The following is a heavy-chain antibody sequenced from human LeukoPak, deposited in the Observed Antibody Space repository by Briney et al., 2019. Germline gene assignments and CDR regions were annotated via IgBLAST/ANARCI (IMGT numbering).Heavy chain of an antibody. Sequence: ASLKVSCKASGYTFTSYGISWVRQAPGQGLEWMGWISAYNGNTNYAQKLQGRVTMTTDTSTSTAYMEVRSLRSDDTAVYYCARVPLGRAGGPIYYWGQGTLVTVSS. CDR2: ISAYNGNT. J-gene: IGHJ4*02. CDR3: ARVPLGRAGGPIYY. V-gene: IGHV1-18*01. D-gene: IGHD6-19*01. CDR1: GYTFTSYG.